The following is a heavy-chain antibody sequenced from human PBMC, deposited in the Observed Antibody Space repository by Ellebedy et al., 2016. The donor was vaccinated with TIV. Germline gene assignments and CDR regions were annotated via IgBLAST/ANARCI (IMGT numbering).Heavy chain of an antibody. CDR1: GFTFSSYG. V-gene: IGHV3-7*03. D-gene: IGHD3-22*01. CDR3: ARRRDSNHYDSRDAFDI. J-gene: IGHJ3*02. Sequence: PGGSLRLSCAASGFTFSSYGMSRVRQAPGKGLEWVANMKQDGSETNFVDSVNGRFTISRDNAKNSLHLQMNGLRAEDTAVYYCARRRDSNHYDSRDAFDIWGQGTMVTVSS. CDR2: MKQDGSET.